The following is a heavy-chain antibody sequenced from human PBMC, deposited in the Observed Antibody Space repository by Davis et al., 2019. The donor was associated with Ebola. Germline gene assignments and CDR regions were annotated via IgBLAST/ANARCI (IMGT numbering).Heavy chain of an antibody. D-gene: IGHD5-18*01. V-gene: IGHV3-23*01. CDR2: ISGSGGST. CDR1: GFTFSSYW. CDR3: AKSGIQLWLRWYFDY. Sequence: GESLKISCAASGFTFSSYWMQWVRQDPGKGLEWVSAISGSGGSTYYADSVKGRFTISRDNSKNTLYLQMNGLRVDDTAIYYCAKSGIQLWLRWYFDYWGQGTLVTVSS. J-gene: IGHJ4*02.